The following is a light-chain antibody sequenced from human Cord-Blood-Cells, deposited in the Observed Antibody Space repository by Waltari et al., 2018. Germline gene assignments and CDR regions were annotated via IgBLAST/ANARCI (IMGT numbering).Light chain of an antibody. CDR3: QQRSNWPIT. CDR2: DAS. J-gene: IGKJ5*01. CDR1: QSVSSY. Sequence: EIVLTQSPATLSLSTGERATLSCRASQSVSSYLAWYQQKPGQAPRLLIYDASNRATGIPARFSGSGSGTDFTLTISSLEPKDFAVYYCQQRSNWPITFGQGTRLEIK. V-gene: IGKV3-11*01.